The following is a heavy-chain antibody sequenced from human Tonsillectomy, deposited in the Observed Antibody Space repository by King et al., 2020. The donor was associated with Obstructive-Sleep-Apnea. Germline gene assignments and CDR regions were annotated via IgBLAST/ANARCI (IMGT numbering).Heavy chain of an antibody. Sequence: VQLVESGGDLVQPGGSLRLSCAASGFTFSTYSMNWVRQAPGKGLEWVSCISSSSDTVYYADSVKGRFTISRDNAKNSLYLQMNSLRAEDTAVYYCASGQLVTMIRQGAFDIWGQGTMVTVSS. CDR3: ASGQLVTMIRQGAFDI. J-gene: IGHJ3*02. V-gene: IGHV3-48*04. D-gene: IGHD3-22*01. CDR2: ISSSSDTV. CDR1: GFTFSTYS.